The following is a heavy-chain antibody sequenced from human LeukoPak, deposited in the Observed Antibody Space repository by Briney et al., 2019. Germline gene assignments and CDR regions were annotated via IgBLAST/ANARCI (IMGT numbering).Heavy chain of an antibody. V-gene: IGHV1-18*01. J-gene: IGHJ4*02. Sequence: ASVKVSCKASGYTFTSYGISWVRQAPGQGLEWMGWISAYNGNTNYAQKFRGRVTLTTDTSTGTGYMELRSLRSDDTAKYYCARGGFTGYDSIDHWGQGTLVTVSS. CDR3: ARGGFTGYDSIDH. CDR2: ISAYNGNT. D-gene: IGHD5-12*01. CDR1: GYTFTSYG.